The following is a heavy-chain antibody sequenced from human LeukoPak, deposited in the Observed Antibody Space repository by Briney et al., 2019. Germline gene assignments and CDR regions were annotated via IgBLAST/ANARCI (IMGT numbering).Heavy chain of an antibody. CDR3: ARGRVCGGECYDWFDP. CDR1: GYTFTTFG. Sequence: GASVKVSCKASGYTFTTFGINWVRQAPGQGLEWMGRIITILGIANYAQKFQGRVTITADKSTSTAYMELSSLRSEDTAVYYCARGRVCGGECYDWFDPWGQGNLVTVSS. V-gene: IGHV1-69*04. CDR2: IITILGIA. J-gene: IGHJ5*02. D-gene: IGHD2-21*01.